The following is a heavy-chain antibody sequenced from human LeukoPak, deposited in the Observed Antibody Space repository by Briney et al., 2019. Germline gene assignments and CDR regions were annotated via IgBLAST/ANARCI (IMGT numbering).Heavy chain of an antibody. V-gene: IGHV3-30*02. D-gene: IGHD6-13*01. CDR2: IRYDGSNK. Sequence: PGGSLRLSCAASGFTFSSYGMHWVRQAPGKGLEWVAFIRYDGSNKYYADSVKGRFTISRDNSKNTLYLQMNSLRAEDTAVYYCAKDLAAGDAYYFDYWGQGTLVTVSS. CDR1: GFTFSSYG. CDR3: AKDLAAGDAYYFDY. J-gene: IGHJ4*02.